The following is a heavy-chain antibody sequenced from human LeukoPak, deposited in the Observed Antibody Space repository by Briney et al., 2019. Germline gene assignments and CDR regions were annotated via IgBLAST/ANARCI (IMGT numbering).Heavy chain of an antibody. J-gene: IGHJ4*02. Sequence: GGSLRLSCATSGFTFSNYWMSWVRQAPGKGLEWVANIKQDGSEKYYVDSVKGRFTVSRDNAKNSLYLQMNSLRVEDTSVYYCARLRGLYSGTYRYQTAFEYWGQGSLLTVSS. CDR3: ARLRGLYSGTYRYQTAFEY. CDR2: IKQDGSEK. V-gene: IGHV3-7*01. CDR1: GFTFSNYW. D-gene: IGHD1-26*01.